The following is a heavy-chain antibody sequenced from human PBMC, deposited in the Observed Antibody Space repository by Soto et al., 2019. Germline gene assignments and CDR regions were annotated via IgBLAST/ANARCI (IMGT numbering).Heavy chain of an antibody. D-gene: IGHD3-9*01. Sequence: QITLKESGPTLVKPTQTLTLTCTFSGFSLSTSGVGVGWIRQPPGKALEWLALIYWDDDKRYSPSLKSRLTLTKDTSKIQVVLTMTHMDPVDTATYYCAPRCTQGHYDILPGTGFDPWGQGPLVTVSS. J-gene: IGHJ5*02. V-gene: IGHV2-5*02. CDR2: IYWDDDK. CDR1: GFSLSTSGVG. CDR3: APRCTQGHYDILPGTGFDP.